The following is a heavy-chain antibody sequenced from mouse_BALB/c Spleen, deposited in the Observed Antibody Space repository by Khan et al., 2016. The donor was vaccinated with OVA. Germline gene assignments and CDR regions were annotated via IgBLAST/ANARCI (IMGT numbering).Heavy chain of an antibody. CDR1: GYSITSGYG. D-gene: IGHD1-2*01. J-gene: IGHJ2*01. V-gene: IGHV3-2*02. Sequence: EVQLQESGPGLVKPSQSLSLTCTVTGYSITSGYGWNWIRQFPGNKLEWMGYISYSGSTNYNPSLKSRVSMTRDTSKNQFFLQLNSVTTEDTATYYCARTARIKYWGQGTTLTVSS. CDR2: ISYSGST. CDR3: ARTARIKY.